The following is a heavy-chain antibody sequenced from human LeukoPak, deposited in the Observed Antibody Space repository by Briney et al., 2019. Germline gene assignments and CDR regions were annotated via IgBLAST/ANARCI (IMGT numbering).Heavy chain of an antibody. Sequence: PSETLSLTCSVSGDPVNSYYWSWLRQPPGKGLEWIGYIYYSGSTNYNLSLKSRVTISVDTSKKQFSMKLTSVTAADTAVYYCARMLRGSSWPGTPDYYYGMDVWGQGTTVTVSS. CDR1: GDPVNSYY. D-gene: IGHD6-13*01. CDR3: ARMLRGSSWPGTPDYYYGMDV. J-gene: IGHJ6*02. V-gene: IGHV4-59*02. CDR2: IYYSGST.